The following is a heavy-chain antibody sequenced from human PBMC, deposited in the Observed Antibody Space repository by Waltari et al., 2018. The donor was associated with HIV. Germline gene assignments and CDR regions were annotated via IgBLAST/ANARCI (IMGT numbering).Heavy chain of an antibody. J-gene: IGHJ6*02. V-gene: IGHV1-2*02. CDR1: GYTFTGYY. CDR2: INPNSGVT. D-gene: IGHD6-13*01. Sequence: QVQLVQSGAEVKKPGASVKVSCKVSGYTFTGYYLHWVRTAPGQGLEWMGWINPNSGVTNYAQKFQGRVTMTSDTSISTAYMELSRLRSDDTAVYYCARGQAGIAAHYYYYGMDVWGQGTTVTVSS. CDR3: ARGQAGIAAHYYYYGMDV.